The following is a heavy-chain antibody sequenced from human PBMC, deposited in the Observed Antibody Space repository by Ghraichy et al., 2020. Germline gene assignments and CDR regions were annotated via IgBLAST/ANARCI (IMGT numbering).Heavy chain of an antibody. CDR3: TRERDYGDPEGDYYYMDV. CDR2: IRSKAYGGTT. J-gene: IGHJ6*03. Sequence: GGSLRLSCTASGFTFGDYAMSWFRQAPGKGLEWVGFIRSKAYGGTTEYAASVKGRFTISRDDSKSIAYLQMNSLKTEDTAVYYCTRERDYGDPEGDYYYMDVWGKGTTVTVSS. V-gene: IGHV3-49*03. D-gene: IGHD4-17*01. CDR1: GFTFGDYA.